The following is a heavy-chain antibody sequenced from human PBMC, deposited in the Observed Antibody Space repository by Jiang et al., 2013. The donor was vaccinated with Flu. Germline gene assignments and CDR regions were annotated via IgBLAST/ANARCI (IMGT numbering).Heavy chain of an antibody. CDR1: RGTFGKNA. Sequence: SGAEVKKPGSSVTVSCKAPRGTFGKNAITWLRLAPGQGLEWMGGIIPMLGTANYAQKFQGRVTITADRSTSTAYMELIGLTSEDTAVYYCARDVLGTITGDYYYMDVWGKGTTVTVS. J-gene: IGHJ6*03. D-gene: IGHD5-24*01. CDR3: ARDVLGTITGDYYYMDV. CDR2: IIPMLGTA. V-gene: IGHV1-69*06.